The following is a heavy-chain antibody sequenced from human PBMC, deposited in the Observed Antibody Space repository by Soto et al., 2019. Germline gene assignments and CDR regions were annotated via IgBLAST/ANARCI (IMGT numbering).Heavy chain of an antibody. J-gene: IGHJ4*02. V-gene: IGHV3-7*03. CDR1: GFTFSSYW. CDR3: AKSRPSVEKTGDYVQN. CDR2: IKQDGSEK. D-gene: IGHD3-10*02. Sequence: GGSLRLSCAASGFTFSSYWMSWVRQAPGKGLEWVANIKQDGSEKYYVDSVKGRFTISRDNSKNTLSLHMNSLTAEDTAKYYCAKSRPSVEKTGDYVQNWGQGTLVTVSS.